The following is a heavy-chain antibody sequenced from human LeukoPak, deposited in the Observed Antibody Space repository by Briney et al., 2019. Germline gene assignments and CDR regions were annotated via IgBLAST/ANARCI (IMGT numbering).Heavy chain of an antibody. J-gene: IGHJ5*02. CDR3: ARGLRTSGNWFDP. V-gene: IGHV4-31*03. CDR2: IYYSGST. Sequence: PSETLSLTCTVSGGSISSGGYYWSWIRQHPGKGLEWIGYIYYSGSTHYNPSLKSRVTISVDTSKIQFSLKLSSVTAADTAVYFCARGLRTSGNWFDPWGQGTLVTVSS. CDR1: GGSISSGGYY. D-gene: IGHD3-10*01.